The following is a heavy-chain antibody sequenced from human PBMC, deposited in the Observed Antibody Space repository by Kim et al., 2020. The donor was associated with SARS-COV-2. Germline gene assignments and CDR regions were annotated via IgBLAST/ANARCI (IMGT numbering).Heavy chain of an antibody. V-gene: IGHV3-30*07. Sequence: VKGRFTISRDNSKNTLYLQMNSLRAEDTAVYYCARDLELWSTYYYYGMDVWGQGTTVTVSS. J-gene: IGHJ6*02. CDR3: ARDLELWSTYYYYGMDV. D-gene: IGHD5-18*01.